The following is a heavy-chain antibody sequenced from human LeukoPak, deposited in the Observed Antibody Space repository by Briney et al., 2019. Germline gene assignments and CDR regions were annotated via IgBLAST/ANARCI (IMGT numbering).Heavy chain of an antibody. CDR1: GGSISSYY. D-gene: IGHD6-19*01. CDR2: IYYSGST. Sequence: SETLSLTCTVSGGSISSYYWSWIRQPPGKGLEWIGYIYYSGSTSYNPSLKSRVTISVDTSKKQFSLKLSSVTAADTAVYYCAGGYNSGWSDYFDYWGLGTLVTVSS. J-gene: IGHJ4*02. V-gene: IGHV4-59*01. CDR3: AGGYNSGWSDYFDY.